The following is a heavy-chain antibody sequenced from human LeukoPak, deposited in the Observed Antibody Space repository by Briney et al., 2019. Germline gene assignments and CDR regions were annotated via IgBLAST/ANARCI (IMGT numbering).Heavy chain of an antibody. V-gene: IGHV4-34*01. CDR1: GGSFSGYY. J-gene: IGHJ5*02. D-gene: IGHD3-22*01. Sequence: SETLSLTCAVYGGSFSGYYWGWIRQPPGKGLEWIGEINHSGSTNYNPSLKSRVTISVDKSKNQFSLKLSSVTAADTAVYYCARVEAYDSSPWGQGTLVTVSS. CDR3: ARVEAYDSSP. CDR2: INHSGST.